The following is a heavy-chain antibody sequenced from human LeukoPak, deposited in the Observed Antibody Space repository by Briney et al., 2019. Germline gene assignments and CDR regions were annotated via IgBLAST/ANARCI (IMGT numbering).Heavy chain of an antibody. CDR1: GGSISSSSYY. CDR3: ARRTQYQLLYNY. J-gene: IGHJ4*02. D-gene: IGHD2-2*02. Sequence: SETLSLTCTVSGGSISSSSYYWGWIRQPPGKGLEWIGSIYYSGSTNYNPSLKSRVTISVDTSKNQSSLKLSSVTAADTAVYYCARRTQYQLLYNYWGQGTLVTVSS. V-gene: IGHV4-39*07. CDR2: IYYSGST.